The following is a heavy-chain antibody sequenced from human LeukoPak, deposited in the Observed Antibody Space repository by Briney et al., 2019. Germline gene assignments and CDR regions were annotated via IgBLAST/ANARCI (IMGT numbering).Heavy chain of an antibody. V-gene: IGHV1-24*01. D-gene: IGHD2-2*01. CDR1: GYTLTELS. CDR2: FDPEDGET. J-gene: IGHJ6*03. CDR3: ASQDCSSTCCYGDYYYMDV. Sequence: ASVKVSCKVSGYTLTELSMHWVRQAPGKGLEWMGGFDPEDGETIYAQKFQGRVTITADKSTSTAYMELSSLRSEDTAVYYCASQDCSSTCCYGDYYYMDVWGKGTTVTVSS.